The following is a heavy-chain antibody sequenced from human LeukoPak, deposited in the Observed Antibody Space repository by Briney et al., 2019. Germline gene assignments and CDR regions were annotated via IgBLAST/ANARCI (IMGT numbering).Heavy chain of an antibody. V-gene: IGHV4-4*02. D-gene: IGHD6-13*01. CDR2: TYHSGST. CDR1: GGSISSSNW. CDR3: ARGGSSSWNDAFDI. Sequence: PSETLSLTCAVSGGSISSSNWWSWVRQPPGKGLEWIGETYHSGSTNYNPSLKSRVTISVDKSKNQFSLKLSSVTAADTAVYYCARGGSSSWNDAFDIWGQGTMVTVPS. J-gene: IGHJ3*02.